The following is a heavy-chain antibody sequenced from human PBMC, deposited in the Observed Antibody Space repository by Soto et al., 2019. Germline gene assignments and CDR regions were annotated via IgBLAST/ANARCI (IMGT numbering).Heavy chain of an antibody. D-gene: IGHD3-10*01. Sequence: QVQLVQSGAEVKKPGSSVKVSCKASGGTFSSYTISWVRQAPGQGLEWMGRIIPILGIANYAQKFQGRVTITADQSTSTAYMGVSSLRSEDTAVYYCAREEYDYGSGAFFDYWGQGTLVTVSS. CDR1: GGTFSSYT. CDR2: IIPILGIA. CDR3: AREEYDYGSGAFFDY. J-gene: IGHJ4*02. V-gene: IGHV1-69*08.